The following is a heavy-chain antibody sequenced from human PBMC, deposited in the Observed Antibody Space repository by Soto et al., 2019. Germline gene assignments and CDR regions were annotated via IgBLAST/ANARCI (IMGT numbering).Heavy chain of an antibody. Sequence: SETLSLTCTVSGGSISSYYWSWIRQPPGKGLEWIGNIHYSGNTKYNPSLKSRVTMSVDTSKNQFSLKLISVTAADTAKYFCAREGNLGRWLQPLDFWGQGTLVTVSS. V-gene: IGHV4-59*01. D-gene: IGHD5-12*01. CDR3: AREGNLGRWLQPLDF. CDR1: GGSISSYY. J-gene: IGHJ4*02. CDR2: IHYSGNT.